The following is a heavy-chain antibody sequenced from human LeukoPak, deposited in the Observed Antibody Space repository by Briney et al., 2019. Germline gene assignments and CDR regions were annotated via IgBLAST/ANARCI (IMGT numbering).Heavy chain of an antibody. CDR2: INPNSGAT. CDR3: ARVYGSGNYWGWFDS. Sequence: GASVRVSCNPSGYTFTGYFIHWVRQAPGQGLEWMGWINPNSGATDYAQKFQGRITMTRDTSSNTAYMELSRLKSDATAVYYCARVYGSGNYWGWFDSWGQGTLVTVSS. D-gene: IGHD3-10*01. CDR1: GYTFTGYF. J-gene: IGHJ5*01. V-gene: IGHV1-2*02.